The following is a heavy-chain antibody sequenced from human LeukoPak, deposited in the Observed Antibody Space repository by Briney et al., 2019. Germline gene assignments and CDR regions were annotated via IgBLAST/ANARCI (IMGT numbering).Heavy chain of an antibody. CDR3: AKDGAPAGGYSYGTNYYYYGMDV. Sequence: GGSLRLSCAASGFTFSDYYMSWIRQAPGKGLEWVSYISSSGSTIYYADSVKGRFTISRDNSKNTLYLQMNSLRAEDTAVYYCAKDGAPAGGYSYGTNYYYYGMDVWGQGTTVTVSS. D-gene: IGHD5-18*01. CDR2: ISSSGSTI. J-gene: IGHJ6*02. V-gene: IGHV3-11*01. CDR1: GFTFSDYY.